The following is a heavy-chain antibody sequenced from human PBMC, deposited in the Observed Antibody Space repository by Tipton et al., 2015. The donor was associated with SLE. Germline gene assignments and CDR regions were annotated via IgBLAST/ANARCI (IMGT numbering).Heavy chain of an antibody. CDR2: IHTSGST. CDR1: GGSMSSVSDY. Sequence: TLSLTCAVSGGSMSSVSDYWSWIRQPAGKELEWIGRIHTSGSTYYNPSFNSRVSMSVDMSKNQFSLMLTSVTATDTAVYFCAEGLQQWHTYYFDYWGQGNLVTVSS. V-gene: IGHV4-61*02. J-gene: IGHJ4*02. CDR3: AEGLQQWHTYYFDY. D-gene: IGHD6-19*01.